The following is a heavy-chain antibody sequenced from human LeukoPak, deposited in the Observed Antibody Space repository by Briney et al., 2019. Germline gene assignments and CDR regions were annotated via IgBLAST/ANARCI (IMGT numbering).Heavy chain of an antibody. V-gene: IGHV1-18*01. CDR2: ISAYNGNT. D-gene: IGHD2-8*01. J-gene: IGHJ6*02. Sequence: ASVKVSCKASGYTFTSYGISWVRQAPGQGLEWMGWISAYNGNTNYAQKLQGRVTMTTDTSTNTAYMELRSLRSDDTAVYYCARDRYCTNGVCPVYNYYGMDVWGQGTTVTVSS. CDR1: GYTFTSYG. CDR3: ARDRYCTNGVCPVYNYYGMDV.